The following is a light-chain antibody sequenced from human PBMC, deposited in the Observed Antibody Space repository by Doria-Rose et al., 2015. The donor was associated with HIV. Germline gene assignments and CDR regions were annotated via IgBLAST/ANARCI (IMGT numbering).Light chain of an antibody. Sequence: EIVLTQSPATLSLSPGERATLSCRASQSVSSYLAWYQQKPGQAPRLLIYDASNRATGIPARFSGSGSETDFTLTISSLESEDFAVYYCQQRSDWLWTFGQGTKVEI. J-gene: IGKJ1*01. CDR1: QSVSSY. CDR3: QQRSDWLWT. V-gene: IGKV3-11*01. CDR2: DAS.